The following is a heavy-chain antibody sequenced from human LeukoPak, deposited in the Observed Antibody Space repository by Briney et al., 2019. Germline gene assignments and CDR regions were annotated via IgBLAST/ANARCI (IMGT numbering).Heavy chain of an antibody. Sequence: GASVKVSCKASGYTFTDYYLYWVRQAPGQGLEWMGWIKPDSGAAVYARKFQGRVTITRDTSITTAYMELSWLTSDDTAVYYRTIDYGFDYWGQGSLVTVSS. V-gene: IGHV1-2*02. CDR1: GYTFTDYY. CDR3: TIDYGFDY. J-gene: IGHJ4*02. D-gene: IGHD4/OR15-4a*01. CDR2: IKPDSGAA.